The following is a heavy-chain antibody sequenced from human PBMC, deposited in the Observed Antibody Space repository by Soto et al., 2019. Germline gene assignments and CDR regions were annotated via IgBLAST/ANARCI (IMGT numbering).Heavy chain of an antibody. CDR1: GGTFNNYA. CDR2: ISPMFGKA. V-gene: IGHV1-69*01. CDR3: AREVEVHTPLFGF. Sequence: QVQLVQSGAEVKRPGSSVKVSCKASGGTFNNYAINWVRQAPGQGLEWMGDISPMFGKANYAQKFQGRVNIPADDSTATAYLELSSLRSEDTALYYCAREVEVHTPLFGFWGQGSLVTVSS. D-gene: IGHD3-10*01. J-gene: IGHJ4*02.